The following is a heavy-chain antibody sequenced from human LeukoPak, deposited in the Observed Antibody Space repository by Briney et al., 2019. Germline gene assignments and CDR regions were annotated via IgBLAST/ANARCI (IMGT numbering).Heavy chain of an antibody. V-gene: IGHV3-53*01. J-gene: IGHJ4*02. Sequence: GGSLRLSCAASGFTFSSYAMSWVRQAPGKGLEWVSVIYSGDTTYYADSVKGRFTISRDNSKNTMYLQMNSLRADDTAVYYCARDTRYSSGWSFDYWGQGTLVTVSS. CDR1: GFTFSSYA. CDR2: IYSGDTT. CDR3: ARDTRYSSGWSFDY. D-gene: IGHD6-19*01.